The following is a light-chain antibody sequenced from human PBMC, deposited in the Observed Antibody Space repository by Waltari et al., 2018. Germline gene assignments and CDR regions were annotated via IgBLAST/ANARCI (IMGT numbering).Light chain of an antibody. V-gene: IGKV3-11*01. CDR3: QQRSIWPWT. CDR2: AAS. CDR1: QSVGRS. Sequence: EIVLTQSPATLSLSPGESATLSCRASQSVGRSLAWYPQKPGQAPRLVLYAASNRATGIPDRFSGSNSGTDFSLTISSLEAEDFAVYYCQQRSIWPWTFGLGTKVEVK. J-gene: IGKJ1*01.